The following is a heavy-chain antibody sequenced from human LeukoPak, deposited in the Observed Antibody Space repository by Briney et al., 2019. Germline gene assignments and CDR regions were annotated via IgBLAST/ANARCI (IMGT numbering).Heavy chain of an antibody. CDR1: GFSFSAYG. CDR2: ISYDGSNK. CDR3: QWEQY. J-gene: IGHJ4*02. D-gene: IGHD1-26*01. Sequence: GGSLRLSCAASGFSFSAYGVHWVRQAPGKGLEWVAVISYDGSNKYYADSVKGRFTISRDNSKNTLYLQMNSLRAEDTAVYYCQWEQYWGQGTLVTVSS. V-gene: IGHV3-30*03.